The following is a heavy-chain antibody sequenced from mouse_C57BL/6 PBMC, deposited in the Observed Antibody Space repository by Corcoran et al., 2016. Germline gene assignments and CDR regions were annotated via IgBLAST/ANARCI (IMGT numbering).Heavy chain of an antibody. Sequence: EVQLQQSGPVLVKPGASVKMSCKASGYTFTDYYMNWVKQSHGKSLEWIGVINPYNGGTSYNQKFKGKATLTVDKSSSTAYMELNSLTSEDSAVYYCARFAYYGSSLYYFDYWGQGTTLTVSS. CDR3: ARFAYYGSSLYYFDY. J-gene: IGHJ2*01. D-gene: IGHD1-1*01. CDR2: INPYNGGT. CDR1: GYTFTDYY. V-gene: IGHV1-19*01.